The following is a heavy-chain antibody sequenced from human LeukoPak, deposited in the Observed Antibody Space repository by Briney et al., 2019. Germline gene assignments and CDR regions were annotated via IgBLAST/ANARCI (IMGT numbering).Heavy chain of an antibody. Sequence: PSETLSLTCAVYGGSFSGYYWSWIRQPPEKGLEWIGEINHSGGTNYNPSLKSRVTISVDTSKNQFSLKLSSVTAADTAVYYCARALGYCSSTSCQNWFDPWGQGTLVTVSS. CDR2: INHSGGT. CDR1: GGSFSGYY. V-gene: IGHV4-34*01. J-gene: IGHJ5*02. CDR3: ARALGYCSSTSCQNWFDP. D-gene: IGHD2-2*01.